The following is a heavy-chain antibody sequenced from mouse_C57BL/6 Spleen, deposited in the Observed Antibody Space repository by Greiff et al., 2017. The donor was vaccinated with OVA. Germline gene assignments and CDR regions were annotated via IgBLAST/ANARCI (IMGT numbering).Heavy chain of an antibody. CDR1: GYSFTSYY. D-gene: IGHD2-4*01. V-gene: IGHV1-66*01. CDR2: IYPGSGNT. CDR3: ARGIYYDYSYAMDY. Sequence: QVQLQQSGPELVKPGASVKISCKASGYSFTSYYIHWVKQRPGQGLEWIGWIYPGSGNTKYNEKFKGKATLTADTSSSTAYMQLSSLTSEDSAVYYCARGIYYDYSYAMDYWGQGTSVTVSS. J-gene: IGHJ4*01.